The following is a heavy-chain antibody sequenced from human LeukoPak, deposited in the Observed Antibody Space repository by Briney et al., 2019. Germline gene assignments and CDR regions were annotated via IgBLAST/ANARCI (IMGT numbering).Heavy chain of an antibody. D-gene: IGHD2-2*01. V-gene: IGHV1-18*01. CDR1: GYTFTSYG. Sequence: ASVKVSCKASGYTFTSYGTRWVPQAPGQRLEWMGWISAYNGNTNYAQKLQGRVTMTTDTSTSTAYMELRSLRSDDTAVYYCAREGVVPADVEAHYYYGMDVWGQGTTVTVSS. J-gene: IGHJ6*02. CDR2: ISAYNGNT. CDR3: AREGVVPADVEAHYYYGMDV.